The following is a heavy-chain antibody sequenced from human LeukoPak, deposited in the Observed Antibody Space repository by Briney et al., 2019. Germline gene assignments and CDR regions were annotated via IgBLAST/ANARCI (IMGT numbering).Heavy chain of an antibody. J-gene: IGHJ4*02. CDR3: ARVGINCGGDRYIFDY. CDR2: IIPIFGTA. D-gene: IGHD2-21*02. V-gene: IGHV1-69*13. CDR1: GGTFSSYA. Sequence: SVKVSCKASGGTFSSYAISWVRQAPGQGLEWMGGIIPIFGTANYAQKFQGRVTITADESTSTAYMELGSLRSEDTAVYYCARVGINCGGDRYIFDYWGQGTLVTVSS.